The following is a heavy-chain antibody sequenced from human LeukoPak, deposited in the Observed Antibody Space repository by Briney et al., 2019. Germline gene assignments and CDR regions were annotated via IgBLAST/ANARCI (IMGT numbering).Heavy chain of an antibody. Sequence: SVKVSCKASGGTFSSYAISWVRQAPGQGLEWMGRIIPIFGTANYAQKFQGRVTITTDESTSTAYMELSSPRSEDTAVYYCAREDIEVVVAASHFDYWGQGTLVTVSS. CDR1: GGTFSSYA. D-gene: IGHD2-15*01. J-gene: IGHJ4*02. CDR3: AREDIEVVVAASHFDY. V-gene: IGHV1-69*05. CDR2: IIPIFGTA.